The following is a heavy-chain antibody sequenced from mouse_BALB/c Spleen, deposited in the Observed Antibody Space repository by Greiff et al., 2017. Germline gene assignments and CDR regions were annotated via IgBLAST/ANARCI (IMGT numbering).Heavy chain of an antibody. CDR3: ARGYDGGFDY. CDR1: GYSITSDYA. J-gene: IGHJ2*01. Sequence: EVKLMESGPGLVKPSQSLSLTCTVTGYSITSDYAWNWIRQFPGNKLEWMGYISYSGSTSYNPSLKSRISITRDTSKNQFFLQLNSVTTEDTATYYCARGYDGGFDYWGQGTTLTVSS. D-gene: IGHD2-14*01. CDR2: ISYSGST. V-gene: IGHV3-2*02.